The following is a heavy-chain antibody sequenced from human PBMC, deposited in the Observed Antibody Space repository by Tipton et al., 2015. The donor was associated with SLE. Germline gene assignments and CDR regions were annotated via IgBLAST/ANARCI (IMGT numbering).Heavy chain of an antibody. D-gene: IGHD1-14*01. CDR2: IFYNGDS. J-gene: IGHJ4*02. CDR3: ARPDLI. Sequence: TLSLTCNVSGGSISSYYWTWIRQPPGKGLEWIGYIFYNGDSNYNPSLKGRVTMSVDMSKNQFSLKLTSVTAADTAVYYCARPDLIWGQGTLVTVSS. CDR1: GGSISSYY. V-gene: IGHV4-59*01.